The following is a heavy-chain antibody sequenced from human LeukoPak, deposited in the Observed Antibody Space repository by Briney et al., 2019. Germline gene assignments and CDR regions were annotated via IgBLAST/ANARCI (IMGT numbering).Heavy chain of an antibody. CDR3: AKEVWFGELLFRYFDY. J-gene: IGHJ4*02. Sequence: GGSLRLSCAASGFTFSSYAMSWVRQAPGKGLEWVSAISGSGGSTYYADSVKGRFTISRDNSKNTLYLQMNSLRAEDTAVYYCAKEVWFGELLFRYFDYWGQGTLVTVSS. CDR2: ISGSGGST. CDR1: GFTFSSYA. D-gene: IGHD3-10*01. V-gene: IGHV3-23*01.